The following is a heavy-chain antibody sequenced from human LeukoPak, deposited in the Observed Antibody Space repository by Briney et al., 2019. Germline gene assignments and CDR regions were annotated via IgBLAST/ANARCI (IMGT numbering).Heavy chain of an antibody. D-gene: IGHD6-19*01. Sequence: PSQTLSLTCNVFGGTTSSVDYYWSWIRQPPEKGLEWVGYISYIGSTYYNPSLKRRVAMSIDKSKNQFSLKLASVTAADTAVYYCARVWTVAGNRWFDPWGQGTLVTVSS. CDR1: GGTTSSVDYY. CDR2: ISYIGST. CDR3: ARVWTVAGNRWFDP. J-gene: IGHJ5*02. V-gene: IGHV4-30-4*01.